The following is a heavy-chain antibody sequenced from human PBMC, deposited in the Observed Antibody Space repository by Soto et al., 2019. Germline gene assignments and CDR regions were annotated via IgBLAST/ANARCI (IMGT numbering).Heavy chain of an antibody. CDR3: AKGVAGWYYFDY. CDR2: ISWNRGSI. CDR1: GFTFGDYA. V-gene: IGHV3-9*01. D-gene: IGHD3-3*01. Sequence: EVQLVESGGGLVQPGRSLRLSCAASGFTFGDYAMHWVRQAPGKGLEWVSGISWNRGSIGYADSVKGRFTISRDNAKNSLYLQMNSLRAEDTALYYCAKGVAGWYYFDYWGQGTLVTVSS. J-gene: IGHJ4*02.